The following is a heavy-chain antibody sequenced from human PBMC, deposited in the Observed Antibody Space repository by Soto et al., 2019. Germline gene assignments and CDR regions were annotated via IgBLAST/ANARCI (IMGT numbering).Heavy chain of an antibody. J-gene: IGHJ4*02. V-gene: IGHV4-34*01. D-gene: IGHD6-6*01. CDR1: GGSFSGYY. CDR3: ARERGIAARPMIDY. CDR2: TNHSGST. Sequence: QVQLQQWGAGLLKPSETLSLTCAVYGGSFSGYYWSWIRQPPGKGLEWIGETNHSGSTNYNPSLKSRVTISVDTSKNQFSLKLSSVTAADTAVYYCARERGIAARPMIDYWGQGTLVTVSS.